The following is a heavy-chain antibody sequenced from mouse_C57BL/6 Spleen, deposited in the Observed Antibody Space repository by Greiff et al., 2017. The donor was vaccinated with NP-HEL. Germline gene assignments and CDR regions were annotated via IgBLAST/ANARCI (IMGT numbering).Heavy chain of an antibody. CDR3: ARGWTAQATLDY. D-gene: IGHD3-2*02. CDR2: IYPGDGDT. V-gene: IGHV1-80*01. CDR1: GYAFSSYW. J-gene: IGHJ2*01. Sequence: VKLVESGAELVKPGASVKISCKASGYAFSSYWMNWVKQRPGTGLEWIGQIYPGDGDTNYNGKFEGKATLTADKSSSTAYMQLSSLTSEDSAGYVCARGWTAQATLDYWGQGTTRTVSS.